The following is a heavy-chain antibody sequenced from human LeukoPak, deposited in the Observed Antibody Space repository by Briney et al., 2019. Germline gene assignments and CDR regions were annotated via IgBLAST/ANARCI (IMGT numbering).Heavy chain of an antibody. CDR2: IGSSGSTI. J-gene: IGHJ4*02. Sequence: GGSLRLSCAASGFTFSDYYMSWIRQAPGKGLEWVSYIGSSGSTIYYADSVKGRFTISRDNAKNSLYLQMNSLRAEDTAVYYCATSLNYYDSSGPAYFDYWGQGTLVTVSS. CDR1: GFTFSDYY. D-gene: IGHD3-22*01. CDR3: ATSLNYYDSSGPAYFDY. V-gene: IGHV3-11*01.